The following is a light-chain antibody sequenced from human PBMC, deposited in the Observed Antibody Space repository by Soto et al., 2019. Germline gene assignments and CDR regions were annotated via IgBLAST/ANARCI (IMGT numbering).Light chain of an antibody. Sequence: QSVLTQPPSVSGAPGQRVTISCTGSSSNIGAGSDVHWYQQVPGTAPKLLINGNTNRPSGVPDRFSGSKSGTSASLAISGLQSEDEAYYYCAAWDDSLNGWVFGGGTKLTVL. V-gene: IGLV1-40*01. CDR2: GNT. CDR3: AAWDDSLNGWV. CDR1: SSNIGAGSD. J-gene: IGLJ3*02.